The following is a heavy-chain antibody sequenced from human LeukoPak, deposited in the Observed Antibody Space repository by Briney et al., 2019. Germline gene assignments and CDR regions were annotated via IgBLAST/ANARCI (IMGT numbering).Heavy chain of an antibody. CDR2: ISGSGGST. V-gene: IGHV3-23*01. D-gene: IGHD2-15*01. J-gene: IGHJ5*02. CDR1: GFSFSSYA. CDR3: AKDSNSGYCSGGSCYSGVNWFDP. Sequence: GGSLRLSCAASGFSFSSYAMGWVRQAPGKGLEWVSAISGSGGSTYYADSVKGRFTISRDNSKYTLYLQMNSLRAEDTAVYYCAKDSNSGYCSGGSCYSGVNWFDPWGQGTLVTVSS.